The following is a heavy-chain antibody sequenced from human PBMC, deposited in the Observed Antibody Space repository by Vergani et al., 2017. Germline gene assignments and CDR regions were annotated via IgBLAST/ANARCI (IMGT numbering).Heavy chain of an antibody. Sequence: QVQLQESGPGLVKPSETLSLTCTVSGGSISSYYWSWIRQPPGKGLEWIGYIYYSGSTNYNPSLKSRVTISVDTSKNQFSLKLSSVTAADTAVYYCARVGIAAAVPNWFDPWGQGTLVTVSS. D-gene: IGHD6-13*01. CDR2: IYYSGST. CDR3: ARVGIAAAVPNWFDP. CDR1: GGSISSYY. V-gene: IGHV4-59*12. J-gene: IGHJ5*02.